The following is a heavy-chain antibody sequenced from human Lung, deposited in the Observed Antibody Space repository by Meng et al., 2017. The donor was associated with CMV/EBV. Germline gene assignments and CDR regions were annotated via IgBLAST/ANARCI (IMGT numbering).Heavy chain of an antibody. CDR1: GYTLTNYY. J-gene: IGHJ4*02. D-gene: IGHD6-13*01. CDR3: ARDLGYSSSWYFQYYFDC. V-gene: IGHV1-46*01. CDR2: INPSDNTT. Sequence: ASVXVSCKASGYTLTNYYIHWVRQAPGQGLEWMGIINPSDNTTIYAQKFQGRVTMTRDTSTSTVYMELSSLRSDDAALYYCARDLGYSSSWYFQYYFDCWGQGPRVTRAS.